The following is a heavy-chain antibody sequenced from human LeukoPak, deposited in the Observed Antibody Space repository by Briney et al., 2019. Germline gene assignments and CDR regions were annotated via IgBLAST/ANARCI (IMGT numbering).Heavy chain of an antibody. CDR2: ISSSSSYI. V-gene: IGHV3-21*01. CDR1: GFTFSSYS. D-gene: IGHD3-22*01. Sequence: GGSLRLSCAASGFTFSSYSMNWVRQAPGRGLEWVSSISSSSSYIYYADSVKGRFTISRDNAKNSLYLQMNSLRAEDTAVYYCARDTYDSSGYYYLRAFDIWGQGTMVTVSS. CDR3: ARDTYDSSGYYYLRAFDI. J-gene: IGHJ3*02.